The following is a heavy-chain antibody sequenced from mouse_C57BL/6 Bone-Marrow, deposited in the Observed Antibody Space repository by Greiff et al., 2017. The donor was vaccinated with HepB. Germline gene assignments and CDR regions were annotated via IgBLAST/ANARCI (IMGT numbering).Heavy chain of an antibody. CDR1: GFTFSSYA. V-gene: IGHV5-4*01. CDR3: AREDPTIVTFDY. J-gene: IGHJ2*01. CDR2: ISDGGSYT. D-gene: IGHD2-5*01. Sequence: EVQVVESGGGLVKPGGSLKLSCAASGFTFSSYAMSWVRQTPEKRLEWVATISDGGSYTYYPDNVKGRFTISRDNAKNNLYLQMSHLKSEDTAMYYCAREDPTIVTFDYWGQGTTLTVSS.